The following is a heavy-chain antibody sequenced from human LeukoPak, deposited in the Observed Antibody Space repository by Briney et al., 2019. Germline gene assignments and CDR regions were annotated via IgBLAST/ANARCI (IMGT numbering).Heavy chain of an antibody. J-gene: IGHJ4*02. Sequence: GGSLRLSCGTSGFTFSDSWMSWFRQAPGQGLEWVASIKEDGSDKYYLDSVRGRFTISRDNAEDSLYLQLDDLRAEDTAVFYCARHLLRGQNFDYWGQGPLVTVSS. CDR2: IKEDGSDK. CDR3: ARHLLRGQNFDY. V-gene: IGHV3-7*01. CDR1: GFTFSDSW.